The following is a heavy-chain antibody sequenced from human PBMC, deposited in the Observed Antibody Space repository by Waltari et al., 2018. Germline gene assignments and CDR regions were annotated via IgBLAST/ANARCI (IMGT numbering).Heavy chain of an antibody. J-gene: IGHJ3*02. D-gene: IGHD2-2*01. Sequence: QVKLQESGPGLVKPSETLSLTCTVSGGSVSSYSWSWIRQSPGKGLEWIGYIYNSGNSDYNPSLESRVTMSIDTSKNQFSLRLSSVTAADTAVYYCARYCNSNSCYWDAFDIWGQGTMVTVSS. CDR2: IYNSGNS. V-gene: IGHV4-4*08. CDR1: GGSVSSYS. CDR3: ARYCNSNSCYWDAFDI.